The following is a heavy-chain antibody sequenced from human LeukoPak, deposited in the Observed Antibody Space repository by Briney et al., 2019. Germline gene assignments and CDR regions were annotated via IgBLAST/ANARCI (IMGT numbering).Heavy chain of an antibody. V-gene: IGHV3-48*03. CDR2: ISSSSSTI. CDR1: GFTFSSYE. J-gene: IGHJ4*02. CDR3: ARDLGSTPGDY. Sequence: GGSLRLSCAASGFTFSSYEMNWVRQAPGKGLEWVSYISSSSSTIYYADSVKGRFTISRDNAKNSLYLQMNSLRAEDTAVYYCARDLGSTPGDYWGQGTLVTVSS. D-gene: IGHD7-27*01.